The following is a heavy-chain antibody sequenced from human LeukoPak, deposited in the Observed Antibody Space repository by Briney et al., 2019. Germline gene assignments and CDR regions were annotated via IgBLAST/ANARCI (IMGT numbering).Heavy chain of an antibody. CDR2: ISGSGDRI. D-gene: IGHD3-22*01. Sequence: PGGSLRLSCAASGFTFNDYYMSWIRQAPGEGLEWISYISGSGDRIYYADSVKGRFTISRDNAKNSLYLQINSLRAEDTAIYYCARRGYSDSSGYDYWGQGTLVTVSS. J-gene: IGHJ4*02. V-gene: IGHV3-11*04. CDR1: GFTFNDYY. CDR3: ARRGYSDSSGYDY.